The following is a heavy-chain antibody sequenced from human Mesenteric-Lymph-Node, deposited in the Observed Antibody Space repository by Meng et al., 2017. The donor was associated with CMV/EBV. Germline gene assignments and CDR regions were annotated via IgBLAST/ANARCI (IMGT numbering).Heavy chain of an antibody. Sequence: GESPKTPCAALGFTFSGSSIHWVRQASGKGLEWVGRIRSKANSYATTYSASVKGRFTISRHDSKNTAYLQMNSLNTEDTAVYCCTRPQLVGATHTTWFDPWGQRTLVTVSS. J-gene: IGHJ5*02. CDR2: IRSKANSYAT. V-gene: IGHV3-73*01. CDR3: TRPQLVGATHTTWFDP. CDR1: GFTFSGSS. D-gene: IGHD1-26*01.